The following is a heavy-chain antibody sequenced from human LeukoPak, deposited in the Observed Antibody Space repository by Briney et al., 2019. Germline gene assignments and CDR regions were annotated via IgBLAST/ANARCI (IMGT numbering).Heavy chain of an antibody. V-gene: IGHV4-34*01. CDR3: ARRGRLRYFDWSYWYFDL. CDR1: GGSFSGYY. CDR2: INHSGST. J-gene: IGHJ2*01. D-gene: IGHD3-9*01. Sequence: PSETLSLTCAVYGGSFSGYYWSWIRQPPGKGLEWIGEINHSGSTNYNPSLKSRVTISVDTSKNQFSPKLSSVTAADTAVYYCARRGRLRYFDWSYWYFDLWGRGTLVTVSS.